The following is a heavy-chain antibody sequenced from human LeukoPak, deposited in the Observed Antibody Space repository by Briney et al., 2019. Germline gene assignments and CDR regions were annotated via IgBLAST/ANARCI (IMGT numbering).Heavy chain of an antibody. CDR3: ARSYYYGSGNVVFDH. CDR2: IHDDGST. CDR1: GGSIDSNY. D-gene: IGHD3-10*01. V-gene: IGHV4-59*01. J-gene: IGHJ4*02. Sequence: SETLSLTCTVSGGSIDSNYWSWLRQPPGKGVEWIGYIHDDGSTNFNPSLQSRVIISVDTSKSQFSLRLSSVTAADTAVYYCARSYYYGSGNVVFDHWGQGSLVTVSS.